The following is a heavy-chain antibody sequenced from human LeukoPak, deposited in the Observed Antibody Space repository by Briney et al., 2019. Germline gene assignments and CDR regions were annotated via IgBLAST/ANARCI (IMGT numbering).Heavy chain of an antibody. Sequence: SETLSLTCTVSGGSISSYYWSWIRQPPGKGLEWIGYIYYSGSTNYNPSLKSRVTISVDTSKNQFSLKLSSVTAADTAVYYCARFLRGSYYSAFDIWGQGTMVTVSS. V-gene: IGHV4-59*01. J-gene: IGHJ3*02. CDR3: ARFLRGSYYSAFDI. D-gene: IGHD1-26*01. CDR1: GGSISSYY. CDR2: IYYSGST.